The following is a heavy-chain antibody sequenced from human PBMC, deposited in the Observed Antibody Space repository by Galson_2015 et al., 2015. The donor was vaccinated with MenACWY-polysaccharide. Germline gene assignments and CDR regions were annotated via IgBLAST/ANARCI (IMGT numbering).Heavy chain of an antibody. CDR2: ISANGGSK. J-gene: IGHJ2*01. D-gene: IGHD3-3*01. CDR3: AKVLTIFGVASWYFDL. V-gene: IGHV3-23*01. CDR1: GFSFSTYA. Sequence: SLRLSCAASGFSFSTYAMSWVRQAPGKGLEWVSGISANGGSKYYTDSVKGRFTISRDNLKNTLFLEVNSLRAEDTAVYYCAKVLTIFGVASWYFDLWGRGTLVTVSS.